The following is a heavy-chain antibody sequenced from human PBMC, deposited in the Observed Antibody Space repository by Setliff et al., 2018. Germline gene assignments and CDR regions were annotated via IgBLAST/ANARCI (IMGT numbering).Heavy chain of an antibody. CDR2: IYTSGST. J-gene: IGHJ4*02. CDR1: GGSISSGSYY. D-gene: IGHD3-3*01. CDR3: ARGDYNFWSGYYSSYYFDY. V-gene: IGHV4-61*09. Sequence: SETLSLTCTVSGGSISSGSYYWSWIRQPAGKGLEWIGHIYTSGSTNYNPSLKSRVTISVDTSKNQFSLKLSSVTAADTAVYYGARGDYNFWSGYYSSYYFDYWGQGTLVTVSS.